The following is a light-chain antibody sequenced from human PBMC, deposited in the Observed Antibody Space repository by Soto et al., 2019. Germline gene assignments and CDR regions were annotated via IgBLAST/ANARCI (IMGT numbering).Light chain of an antibody. J-gene: IGKJ3*01. CDR3: QQDYTRFT. CDR1: QSVSSSY. CDR2: GAS. Sequence: PGERVTLSFRASQSVSSSYLTWYQQNPGQAPRLLIYGASTRATSIPARFSGSGSGTYFTLTISSLQPEDFAVYYCQQDYTRFTFGPGTKVDIK. V-gene: IGKV3D-7*01.